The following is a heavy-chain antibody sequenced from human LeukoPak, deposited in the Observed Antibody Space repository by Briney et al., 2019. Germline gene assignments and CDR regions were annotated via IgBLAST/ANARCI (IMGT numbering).Heavy chain of an antibody. CDR2: IWYDGSNK. CDR3: AKAYCGGDCYSLVSAFDI. V-gene: IGHV3-33*06. J-gene: IGHJ3*02. Sequence: GGSLRLSCAASGFTFSSYGMHWVRQAPGKGLEWVAVIWYDGSNKYYADSVKGRFTISRDNSKNTLYLQMNSLRAEDTAVYYCAKAYCGGDCYSLVSAFDIWGQGTMVTVSS. D-gene: IGHD2-21*02. CDR1: GFTFSSYG.